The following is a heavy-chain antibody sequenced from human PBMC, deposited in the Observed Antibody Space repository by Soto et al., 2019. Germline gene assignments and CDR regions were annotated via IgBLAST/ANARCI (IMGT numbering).Heavy chain of an antibody. Sequence: PSETLSLTCSASGGSITSSSHFWGWVRQPPGKRLEWIGTIYFTGNTYYTPSLKSRLTMSIDTSKNEFSLRLNSVTAADTAVYYCAGQTFTIAAASYGRGNWFDPWGPGTLVTVSS. D-gene: IGHD6-25*01. CDR1: GGSITSSSHF. CDR3: AGQTFTIAAASYGRGNWFDP. CDR2: IYFTGNT. V-gene: IGHV4-39*01. J-gene: IGHJ5*02.